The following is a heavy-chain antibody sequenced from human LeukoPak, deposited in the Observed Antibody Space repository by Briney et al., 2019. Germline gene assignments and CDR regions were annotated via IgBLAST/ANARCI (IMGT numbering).Heavy chain of an antibody. D-gene: IGHD4-23*01. Sequence: GGSLRLSCAASGFTFSSYSMNWVRQAPGKGLVWVSRIASDGSSTTYADSVKGRFSISRDNAKNTLYLQMNSLRVEDTAVYYCARGRPHGNDYWGQGTLVTVSS. CDR2: IASDGSST. CDR3: ARGRPHGNDY. V-gene: IGHV3-74*01. J-gene: IGHJ4*02. CDR1: GFTFSSYS.